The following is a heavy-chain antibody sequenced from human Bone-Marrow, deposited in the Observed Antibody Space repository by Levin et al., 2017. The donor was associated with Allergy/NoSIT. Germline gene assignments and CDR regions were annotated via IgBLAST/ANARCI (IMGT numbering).Heavy chain of an antibody. CDR3: ARPVYDYVWGSSTLAAFDI. J-gene: IGHJ3*02. CDR1: GLTFSSYS. CDR2: ISSSSSYI. Sequence: GGSLRLSCAASGLTFSSYSMNWVRQAPGKGLEWVSSISSSSSYIYYADSVKGRFTISRDNAKNSLYLQMNSLRAEDTAVYYCARPVYDYVWGSSTLAAFDIWGQGTMVTVSA. V-gene: IGHV3-21*01. D-gene: IGHD3-16*01.